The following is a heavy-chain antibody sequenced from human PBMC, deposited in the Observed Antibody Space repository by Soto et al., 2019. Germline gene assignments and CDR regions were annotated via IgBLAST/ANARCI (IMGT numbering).Heavy chain of an antibody. V-gene: IGHV3-30*18. J-gene: IGHJ4*02. CDR1: GFIFNRFG. CDR3: AKAVDISVRGVPPSDC. Sequence: GGSLRLSCVASGFIFNRFGMHWVRQAPGKGLEWVAVISYDGRNKYYADSAKGRFTISRDNSQNTLYLQMNSLRPEDTGLYYCAKAVDISVRGVPPSDCWGQGTLVTVSS. CDR2: ISYDGRNK. D-gene: IGHD3-10*02.